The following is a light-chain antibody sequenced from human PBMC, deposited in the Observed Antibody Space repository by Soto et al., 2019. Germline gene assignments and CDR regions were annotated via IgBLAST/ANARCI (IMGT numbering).Light chain of an antibody. Sequence: QSALTQPASVSGSPGQSITISCPGTSSDVGGYNYVSWYQQHPGKAPKLMIYDVSNRPSGVSNRFSGSKSGNTASLTISGLQAEDEADYYCSSFTSSTTPVFGGGTKRTVL. CDR2: DVS. CDR1: SSDVGGYNY. J-gene: IGLJ2*01. V-gene: IGLV2-14*01. CDR3: SSFTSSTTPV.